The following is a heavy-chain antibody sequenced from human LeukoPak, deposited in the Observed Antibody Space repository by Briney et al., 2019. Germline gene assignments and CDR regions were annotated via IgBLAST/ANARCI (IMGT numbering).Heavy chain of an antibody. D-gene: IGHD3-22*01. CDR3: AKGDYYDSSGSLDY. CDR2: ISWNSGSI. V-gene: IGHV3-9*03. J-gene: IGHJ4*02. Sequence: PGRSLRLSCAASGFTFDDYAMHWVRHAPGKGLEWVSGISWNSGSIGYADSVKGRFTISRDNAKNSLYLQMNSLRAEDMALYYCAKGDYYDSSGSLDYWGRGTLVTVSS. CDR1: GFTFDDYA.